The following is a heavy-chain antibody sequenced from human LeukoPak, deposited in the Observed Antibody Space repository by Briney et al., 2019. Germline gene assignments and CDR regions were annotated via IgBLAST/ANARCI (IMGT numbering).Heavy chain of an antibody. J-gene: IGHJ4*02. CDR3: ARDFDRYYFDY. Sequence: PGGSLRLSCAASGLTFSSYWMHWVRQAPGKGLVWVSRINSVGSSTSYADSVKGRFTISRDNAKNTLYLQMNSQRAEDTAVYYCARDFDRYYFDYWGQGTLVTVSS. V-gene: IGHV3-74*01. CDR2: INSVGSST. D-gene: IGHD3-9*01. CDR1: GLTFSSYW.